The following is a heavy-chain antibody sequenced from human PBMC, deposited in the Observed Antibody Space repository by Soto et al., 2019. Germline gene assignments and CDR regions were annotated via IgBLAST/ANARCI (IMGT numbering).Heavy chain of an antibody. CDR3: AKVFYYYDSSGYYYFDY. CDR2: ISYDGSNK. D-gene: IGHD3-22*01. J-gene: IGHJ4*02. Sequence: GGSLRLSCAASGFTFSSYAMHWVRQAPGKGLEWVAVISYDGSNKYYADSVKGRFTISRDNSKNTLYLQMSSLRAEDTAVYYCAKVFYYYDSSGYYYFDYWGQGTLVTVSS. CDR1: GFTFSSYA. V-gene: IGHV3-30-3*01.